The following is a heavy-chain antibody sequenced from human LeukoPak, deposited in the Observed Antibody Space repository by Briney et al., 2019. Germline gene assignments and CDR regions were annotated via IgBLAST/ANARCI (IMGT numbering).Heavy chain of an antibody. CDR3: ARAYYYDSSGYYLGLDY. CDR2: INHSGST. V-gene: IGHV4-34*01. CDR1: GGSFSGSY. J-gene: IGHJ4*02. Sequence: KASETLSLTCAVYGGSFSGSYWNWIRQPPGKGLEWLGEINHSGSTNCNPSLKSRVTISIDTSKNQFSLKSRSVTAADTAVYYCARAYYYDSSGYYLGLDYWGQGTLVTVSS. D-gene: IGHD3-22*01.